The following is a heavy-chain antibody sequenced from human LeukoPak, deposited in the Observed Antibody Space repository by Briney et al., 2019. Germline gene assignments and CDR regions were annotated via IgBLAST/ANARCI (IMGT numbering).Heavy chain of an antibody. CDR2: ISSSSSYI. CDR3: ARGGAVAGPG. J-gene: IGHJ4*02. Sequence: GSLRLSCAASGFTFSGHSMNWVRQAPGKGLEWVSSISSSSSYIYYADSVKGRFTISRDNAKNSLYLQMNSLRAEDTAVYYCARGGAVAGPGWGQGTLVTVSS. D-gene: IGHD6-19*01. CDR1: GFTFSGHS. V-gene: IGHV3-21*01.